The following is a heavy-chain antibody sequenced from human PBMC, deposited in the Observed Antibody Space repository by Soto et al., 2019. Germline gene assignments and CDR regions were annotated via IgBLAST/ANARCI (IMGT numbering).Heavy chain of an antibody. CDR1: GFSFSRYG. Sequence: QVQLVESGGGVVQPGRSLRLSCAASGFSFSRYGMHWVRQAPGKGLEWVALIWYDGSNQYYADSVKGRFSISRDNSKNTVYLQMNRLRAEDTAVYYCARDLDYEDVWGQGTSVTVSS. D-gene: IGHD4-17*01. J-gene: IGHJ3*01. CDR2: IWYDGSNQ. V-gene: IGHV3-33*01. CDR3: ARDLDYEDV.